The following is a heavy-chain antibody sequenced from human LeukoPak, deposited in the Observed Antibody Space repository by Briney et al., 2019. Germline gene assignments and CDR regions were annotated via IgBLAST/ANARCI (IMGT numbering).Heavy chain of an antibody. CDR3: ASESTAVTPGY. CDR1: GFTVSSKY. CDR2: IYSNGDT. J-gene: IGHJ4*02. V-gene: IGHV3-53*01. Sequence: PGGSLRLSCAVSGFTVSSKYMSWVRQAPGKGLEWVSVIYSNGDTYYTDSVKGRFTISRDNGKNSVYLQMHSLRVEDTAVYYCASESTAVTPGYWGQGTLVTVSS. D-gene: IGHD4-23*01.